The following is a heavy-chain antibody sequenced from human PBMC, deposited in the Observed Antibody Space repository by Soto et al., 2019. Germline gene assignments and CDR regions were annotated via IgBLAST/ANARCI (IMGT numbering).Heavy chain of an antibody. Sequence: EVQLVESGGGLVQPGGSLRLSCAASGFIFNNYWMTWVRQAPGKGLEWVANIKQDGSEKYYVDSVKGRFTISRDNAKNSLYLQMNRLRADDTAVYYCARDAYYDESSGYFDYWGQGTLVTVSS. D-gene: IGHD3-22*01. CDR2: IKQDGSEK. CDR3: ARDAYYDESSGYFDY. CDR1: GFIFNNYW. V-gene: IGHV3-7*01. J-gene: IGHJ4*02.